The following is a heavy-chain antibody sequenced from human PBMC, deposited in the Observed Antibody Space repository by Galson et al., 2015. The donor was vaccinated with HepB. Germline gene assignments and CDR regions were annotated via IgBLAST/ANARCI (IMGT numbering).Heavy chain of an antibody. Sequence: SYISSSSSTIYYADSVKGRFTISRDNAKNSLYLQMNSLRDGDTAVYYCARALRSLEGVHYYDSSGYYYDAFDIWGQGTMVTVSS. V-gene: IGHV3-48*02. CDR3: ARALRSLEGVHYYDSSGYYYDAFDI. D-gene: IGHD3-22*01. CDR2: ISSSSSTI. J-gene: IGHJ3*02.